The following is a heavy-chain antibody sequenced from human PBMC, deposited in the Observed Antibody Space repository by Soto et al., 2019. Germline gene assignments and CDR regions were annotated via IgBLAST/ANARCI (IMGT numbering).Heavy chain of an antibody. CDR3: ARGYVFGSANYNSGMEV. Sequence: ASVKVSCKASGYTFTSYYMHWVRQAPGQGLEWMGIINPSGGSTSYAQKFQGRVTMTRDTSTSTVYMELSSLRSEDTAVYYCARGYVFGSANYNSGMEVWGQGTTVTVSS. CDR1: GYTFTSYY. V-gene: IGHV1-46*01. CDR2: INPSGGST. D-gene: IGHD3-3*01. J-gene: IGHJ6*02.